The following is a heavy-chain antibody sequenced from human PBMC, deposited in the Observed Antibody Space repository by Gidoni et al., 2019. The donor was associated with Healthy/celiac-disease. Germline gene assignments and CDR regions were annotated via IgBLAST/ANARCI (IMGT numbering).Heavy chain of an antibody. CDR1: GFTFSSYA. Sequence: QVQLVESGGGVVQPGRSLRLSCAASGFTFSSYAMHWVRQAPGKGLEWVAVISYDGSNKYYADSVKGRFTISRDNSKNTLYLQMNSLRAEDTAVYYCARDGIAVARWGFDYWGQGTLVTVSS. CDR3: ARDGIAVARWGFDY. J-gene: IGHJ4*02. V-gene: IGHV3-30-3*01. CDR2: ISYDGSNK. D-gene: IGHD6-19*01.